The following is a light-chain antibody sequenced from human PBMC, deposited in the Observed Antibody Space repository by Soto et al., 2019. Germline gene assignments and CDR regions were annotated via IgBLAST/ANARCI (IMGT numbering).Light chain of an antibody. Sequence: EIVMTQSPATLSVSPGERATLSCRASQSVSSNLAWYQQKPGQAPRLLIHGASTRATGIPARFSGSGSGTEFTLTISSLQSEDFAVYYCQQYNDWPGTFGPGTKVDI. J-gene: IGKJ3*01. CDR1: QSVSSN. CDR2: GAS. CDR3: QQYNDWPGT. V-gene: IGKV3-15*01.